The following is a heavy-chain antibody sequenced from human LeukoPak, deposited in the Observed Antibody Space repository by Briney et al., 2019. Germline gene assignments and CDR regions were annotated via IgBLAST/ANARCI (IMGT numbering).Heavy chain of an antibody. Sequence: GESLTLSCEASGFTVSTNYMNWVRQAPGKGLEWVSILYSGGTTYYADSVKGRFTVSRDSSKNTFYLHINSLRAEDTAVYYCARVGDHYHWYFDLWGRGTPVTASS. CDR3: ARVGDHYHWYFDL. CDR1: GFTVSTNY. CDR2: LYSGGTT. V-gene: IGHV3-53*01. D-gene: IGHD3-10*01. J-gene: IGHJ2*01.